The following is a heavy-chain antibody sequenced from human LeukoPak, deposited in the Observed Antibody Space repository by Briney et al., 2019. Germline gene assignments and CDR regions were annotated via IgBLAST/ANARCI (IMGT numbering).Heavy chain of an antibody. CDR1: AYTFTSYY. V-gene: IGHV1-46*01. J-gene: IGHJ4*02. CDR2: INPSGGST. Sequence: ASVKDSCKASAYTFTSYYTHWVRQAPGQGLEWMGIINPSGGSTSYAQKFQGRVTMTRDTSTSTVYMELSSLRSEDTAVYYCASDRDGYSPRGYWGQGTLVTVSS. D-gene: IGHD5-24*01. CDR3: ASDRDGYSPRGY.